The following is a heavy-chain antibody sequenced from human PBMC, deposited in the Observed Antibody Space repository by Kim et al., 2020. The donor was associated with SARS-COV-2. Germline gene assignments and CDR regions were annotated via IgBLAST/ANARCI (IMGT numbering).Heavy chain of an antibody. Sequence: GGSLRLSCAASGFTFSSYAMHWVRQAPGKGLEWVAVISYDGSNKYYADSVKGRFTISRDNSKNTLYLQMNSLRAEDTAVYYCAREKDTAMGYFDYWGQGTLVTVSS. CDR1: GFTFSSYA. D-gene: IGHD5-18*01. CDR2: ISYDGSNK. J-gene: IGHJ4*02. CDR3: AREKDTAMGYFDY. V-gene: IGHV3-30-3*01.